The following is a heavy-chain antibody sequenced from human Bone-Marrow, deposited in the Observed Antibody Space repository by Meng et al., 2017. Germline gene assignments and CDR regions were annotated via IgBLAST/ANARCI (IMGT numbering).Heavy chain of an antibody. CDR1: GGTFSSYA. CDR3: ARTLTLSGGVFGAFDI. Sequence: SVKVSCKASGGTFSSYAISWVRQAPGQGLEWMGGIIPIFGTANYAQKFQGRVTITADESTSTAYMELSSLRSEDTAVYYCARTLTLSGGVFGAFDIWGQGTMVTVSS. D-gene: IGHD2-8*02. CDR2: IIPIFGTA. V-gene: IGHV1-69*13. J-gene: IGHJ3*02.